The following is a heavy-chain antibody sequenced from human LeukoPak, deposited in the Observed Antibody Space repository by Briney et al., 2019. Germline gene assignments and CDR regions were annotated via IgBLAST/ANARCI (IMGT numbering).Heavy chain of an antibody. Sequence: GGSLRLSCAASGFPFSSNYMSWVRQAPGKGLEWVSVIYSGGSTYYADSVKGRFTISRDNSKNTLYLQMNSLRAEDTAVYYCASRGSYYVAFDIWGQGTMVTVSS. CDR1: GFPFSSNY. CDR2: IYSGGST. CDR3: ASRGSYYVAFDI. J-gene: IGHJ3*02. D-gene: IGHD1-26*01. V-gene: IGHV3-53*01.